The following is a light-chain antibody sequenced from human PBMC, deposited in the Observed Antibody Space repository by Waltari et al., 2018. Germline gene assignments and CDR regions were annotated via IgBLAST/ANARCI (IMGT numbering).Light chain of an antibody. CDR2: DAS. V-gene: IGKV3-11*01. CDR1: QSVSSY. CDR3: QQRSSWPSIT. Sequence: EIVLTQFPATLSLSPGDRAPLSCRASQSVSSYLAWYQQKPGQAPRLLIYDASNRATGIPARFSGSGSGTDFTLTISSLEPEDFAVYYCQQRSSWPSITFGQGTRLEIK. J-gene: IGKJ5*01.